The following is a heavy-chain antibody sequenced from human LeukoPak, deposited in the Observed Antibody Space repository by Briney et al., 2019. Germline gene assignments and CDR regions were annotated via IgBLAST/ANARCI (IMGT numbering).Heavy chain of an antibody. D-gene: IGHD4-17*01. CDR1: GFTFSSYG. J-gene: IGHJ5*02. CDR2: ISGSGGST. CDR3: SKTGDYGDYQFDP. V-gene: IGHV3-23*01. Sequence: PGGTLRLSCAASGFTFSSYGMSWVRQAPGKGLEWVSAISGSGGSTYYADSVKGRFTISRDNSKNTLYLQMNSLRAEDTAVYYCSKTGDYGDYQFDPWGQGTLVTVSS.